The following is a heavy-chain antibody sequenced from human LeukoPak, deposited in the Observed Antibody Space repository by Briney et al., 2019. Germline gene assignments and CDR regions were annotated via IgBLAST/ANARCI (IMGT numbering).Heavy chain of an antibody. CDR2: IYTGGTT. Sequence: GGSLRLSCAASGFSVSSNYVSWVRQARWKGVEWVSVIYTGGTTHYAPSVMGRFTISRDDSQNTVHLHMSGLRDEDTALYYCAREGRFQSFDYWGQGTLVAVSS. CDR3: AREGRFQSFDY. J-gene: IGHJ4*02. CDR1: GFSVSSNY. V-gene: IGHV3-53*01.